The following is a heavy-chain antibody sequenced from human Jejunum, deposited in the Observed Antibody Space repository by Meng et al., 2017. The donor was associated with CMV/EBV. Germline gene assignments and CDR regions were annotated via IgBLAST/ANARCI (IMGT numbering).Heavy chain of an antibody. CDR3: AKDRPPYYYDSSGYHPGFDY. D-gene: IGHD3-22*01. CDR2: IWYDGSNK. CDR1: SYG. V-gene: IGHV3-33*06. J-gene: IGHJ4*02. Sequence: SYGMPWVRQAPGKGLEWVAVIWYDGSNKYYADSVKGRFTISRDNSKNTLYLQMNSLRAEDTAVYYCAKDRPPYYYDSSGYHPGFDYWGQGTLVTVSS.